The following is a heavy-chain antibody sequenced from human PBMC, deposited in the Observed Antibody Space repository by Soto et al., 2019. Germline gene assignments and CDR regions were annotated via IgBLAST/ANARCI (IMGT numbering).Heavy chain of an antibody. V-gene: IGHV4-30-4*08. Sequence: QVQLQESGPGLVKPSQTLFLTCTVSGDSMTSGDKFWSWVRQPPGKGLEFLGYIYHSGFTYYNPALNSRVTISVDTSRNQFSLSLRSVTAADTAVYHCARVMLSGPYRRAFDIWGQGTMVTASP. CDR1: GDSMTSGDKF. D-gene: IGHD3-16*02. CDR2: IYHSGFT. J-gene: IGHJ3*02. CDR3: ARVMLSGPYRRAFDI.